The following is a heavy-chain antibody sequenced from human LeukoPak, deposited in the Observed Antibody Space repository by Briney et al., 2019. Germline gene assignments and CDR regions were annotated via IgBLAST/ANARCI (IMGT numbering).Heavy chain of an antibody. Sequence: SQTLSLTCAISGDSVSSINGAWNWIRQSPSRGLEWLGRTYYRPKWYNDYAVSMRGRITINPDTSKNQFSLQLNSVTPEDTAVYYCAGDVGTSGWYTFDYWGQGTLVSVSS. CDR1: GDSVSSINGA. CDR2: TYYRPKWYN. CDR3: AGDVGTSGWYTFDY. J-gene: IGHJ4*02. V-gene: IGHV6-1*01. D-gene: IGHD6-19*01.